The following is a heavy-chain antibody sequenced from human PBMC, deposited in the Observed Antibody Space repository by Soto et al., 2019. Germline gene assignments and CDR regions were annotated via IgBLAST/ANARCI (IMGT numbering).Heavy chain of an antibody. J-gene: IGHJ5*02. D-gene: IGHD6-13*01. V-gene: IGHV4-4*07. CDR1: GGSMNSYH. Sequence: PSETLSLTCTVSGGSMNSYHWSWIRQPAGKGLEWIGHIHSSGSTNYNPSLKSRVTMSVDTSKNQFSLRLMFVTAADTAVYYCARDQGVAAAGITWFDPWGQGSLVTVS. CDR3: ARDQGVAAAGITWFDP. CDR2: IHSSGST.